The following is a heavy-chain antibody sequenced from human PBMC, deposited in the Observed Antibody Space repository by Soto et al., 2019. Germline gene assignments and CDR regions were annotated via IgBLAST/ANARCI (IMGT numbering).Heavy chain of an antibody. D-gene: IGHD3-10*01. V-gene: IGHV1-69*13. J-gene: IGHJ6*02. Sequence: SVKVSCKASGGTFSSYAISWVRQAPGQGLEWMGGIIPIFGTANYAQKFQGRVTITADESTSTAYMELSSLRSEDTAVYYCARDPRRLALYYYFSGSHYPRFGTHVSGQAPTVTL. CDR3: ARDPRRLALYYYFSGSHYPRFGTHV. CDR1: GGTFSSYA. CDR2: IIPIFGTA.